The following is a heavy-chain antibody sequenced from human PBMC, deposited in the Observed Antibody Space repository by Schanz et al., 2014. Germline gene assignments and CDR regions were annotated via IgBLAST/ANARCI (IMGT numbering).Heavy chain of an antibody. D-gene: IGHD4-17*01. CDR3: VRDTDYHFDY. Sequence: EMQVVESGGGSVQPGGSLRVSCAASGFTFSNYWMHWVRQAPGKGLVWVSRTSNDGSFTTFADSVKGRFTISRDNTKNTLYLQMNSLRAEDTAVYYCVRDTDYHFDYWGQGTLVTVSS. CDR1: GFTFSNYW. J-gene: IGHJ4*02. V-gene: IGHV3-74*01. CDR2: TSNDGSFT.